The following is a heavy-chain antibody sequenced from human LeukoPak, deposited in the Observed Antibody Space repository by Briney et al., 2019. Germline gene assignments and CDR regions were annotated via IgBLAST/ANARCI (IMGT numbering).Heavy chain of an antibody. D-gene: IGHD2-2*01. V-gene: IGHV3-33*01. CDR1: GFTFSSYG. CDR2: IWYDGSNK. J-gene: IGHJ4*02. Sequence: GGSLRLSCAASGFTFSSYGMHWVRQAPGKGLEWVAVIWYDGSNKYYADSVKGRFTISRDNSKNTLYLQMNSLRAEDTAVYSCARGGGDCSSTSCFLTPIDYWGQGTLVTVSS. CDR3: ARGGGDCSSTSCFLTPIDY.